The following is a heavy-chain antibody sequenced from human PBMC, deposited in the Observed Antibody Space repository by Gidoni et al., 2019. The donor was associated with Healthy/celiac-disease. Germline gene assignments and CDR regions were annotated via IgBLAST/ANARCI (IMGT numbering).Heavy chain of an antibody. Sequence: QVQLVQSGAEVKKPGASVKVSCKASGYTFTSYYMHWVRQAPGQGLEWMGIINPRGGSKSNAQKSQGRVTRTRDTPTSKFDRERGSLRSENRAVYYCARGGGGVGNYWGQGTLVTVSS. CDR3: ARGGGGVGNY. CDR2: INPRGGSK. D-gene: IGHD3-16*01. V-gene: IGHV1-46*03. CDR1: GYTFTSYY. J-gene: IGHJ4*02.